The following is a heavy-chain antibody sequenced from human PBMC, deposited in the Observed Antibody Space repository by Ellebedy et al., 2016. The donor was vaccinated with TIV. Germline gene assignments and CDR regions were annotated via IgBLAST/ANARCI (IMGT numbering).Heavy chain of an antibody. CDR3: AREMALASSYFYYYGMDV. D-gene: IGHD3-10*01. J-gene: IGHJ6*02. Sequence: GESLKISCAASGFTFSRSAMDWVRQAPGKGLEWLAVISYDGRNEFYADSVKGRFTISRDNSKNTLYLQMSSLRAEDTAVYYCAREMALASSYFYYYGMDVWGQGTTVTVSS. V-gene: IGHV3-30*04. CDR2: ISYDGRNE. CDR1: GFTFSRSA.